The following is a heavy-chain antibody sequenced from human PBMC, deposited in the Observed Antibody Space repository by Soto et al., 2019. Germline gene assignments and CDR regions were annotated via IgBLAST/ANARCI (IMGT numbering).Heavy chain of an antibody. Sequence: PSETLSLTCAVYGGSFIGYYWSWIRQPPGKGLEWIGEINHSGSTNYNPSLKSRVTISVDTSKNQFSLKLSSVTAADTAVYYCARGGQPNIVVVPAARNWFDPWGQGTLVTVS. CDR3: ARGGQPNIVVVPAARNWFDP. D-gene: IGHD2-2*01. J-gene: IGHJ5*02. CDR2: INHSGST. CDR1: GGSFIGYY. V-gene: IGHV4-34*01.